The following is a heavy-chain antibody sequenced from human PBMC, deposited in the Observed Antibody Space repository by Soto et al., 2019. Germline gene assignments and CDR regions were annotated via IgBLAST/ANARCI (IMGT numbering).Heavy chain of an antibody. Sequence: EVQLLESGGGVVQPGGSLRLSCAASGFTFSAYAMSWVRQAPGKGLQWVSGVGGSDTDKHYADSVRGRFTVSRDNSKNKLYLQMNSLRVDDTAVDYCAKDATAVNGVWDPFDMWGQGTEVTVSS. V-gene: IGHV3-23*01. J-gene: IGHJ3*02. CDR3: AKDATAVNGVWDPFDM. CDR2: VGGSDTDK. CDR1: GFTFSAYA. D-gene: IGHD2-8*01.